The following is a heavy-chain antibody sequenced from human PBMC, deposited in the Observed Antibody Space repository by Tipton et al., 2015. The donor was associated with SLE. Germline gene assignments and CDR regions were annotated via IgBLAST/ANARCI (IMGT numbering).Heavy chain of an antibody. D-gene: IGHD1-26*01. CDR3: ARTLGAIAHTVYDAFDI. Sequence: GLVKPSETLSLSCAVSGYSISRGYYWGWFRQPPGKGLEWIGSIYHSGSTYYKASLNSRVTISVDTSKNQFSLKLYSVTAADTAVYYCARTLGAIAHTVYDAFDIWGQGKMVTVSS. CDR2: IYHSGST. CDR1: GYSISRGYY. V-gene: IGHV4-38-2*01. J-gene: IGHJ3*02.